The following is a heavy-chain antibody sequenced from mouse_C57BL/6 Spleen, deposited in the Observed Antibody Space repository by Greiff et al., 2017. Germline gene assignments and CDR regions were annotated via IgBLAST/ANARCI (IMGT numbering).Heavy chain of an antibody. J-gene: IGHJ1*03. Sequence: VQLKQSGPELVKPGASVKISCKASGYTFTDYYMNWVKQSHGKSLEWIGDINPNNGGTSYNQKFKGKATLTVDKSSSTAYMELRSLTSEDSAVYYCAKAPYYYGSSYDWYFDVWGTGTTVTVSS. CDR3: AKAPYYYGSSYDWYFDV. V-gene: IGHV1-26*01. D-gene: IGHD1-1*01. CDR1: GYTFTDYY. CDR2: INPNNGGT.